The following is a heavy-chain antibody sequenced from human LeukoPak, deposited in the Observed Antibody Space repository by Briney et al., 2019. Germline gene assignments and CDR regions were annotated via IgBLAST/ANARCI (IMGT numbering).Heavy chain of an antibody. Sequence: PGGSLRLSCAASGFTFSSYSMNWVRQAPGKGLEWVSSISSSSSYIYYADSVKGRFTISRDNAKNSLYLQMNSLRAEDTAVYYCARAFYYDSSGYCYVYYYYYGMDVWGQGTTVTVSS. CDR1: GFTFSSYS. CDR3: ARAFYYDSSGYCYVYYYYYGMDV. D-gene: IGHD3-22*01. J-gene: IGHJ6*02. V-gene: IGHV3-21*01. CDR2: ISSSSSYI.